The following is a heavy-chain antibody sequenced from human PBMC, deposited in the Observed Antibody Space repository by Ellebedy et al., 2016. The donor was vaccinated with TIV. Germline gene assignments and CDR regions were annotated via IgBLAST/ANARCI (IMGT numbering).Heavy chain of an antibody. V-gene: IGHV4-59*01. Sequence: MPSETLSLTCTVSGGPIDSYYWTWIRQPPGKGLEWFGYIYYSGTTNYSPSLQSRVTISVDTSKRQFSLKLNSVTAADTAVYYCAGAVAGILHWGQGTLVTVSS. J-gene: IGHJ4*02. D-gene: IGHD6-19*01. CDR2: IYYSGTT. CDR3: AGAVAGILH. CDR1: GGPIDSYY.